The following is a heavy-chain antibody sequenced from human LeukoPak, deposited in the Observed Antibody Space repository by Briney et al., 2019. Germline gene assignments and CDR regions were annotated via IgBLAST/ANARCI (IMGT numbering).Heavy chain of an antibody. V-gene: IGHV3-23*01. CDR2: ISGSGGST. J-gene: IGHJ4*02. CDR1: GFTFSSYA. CDR3: ANPSGHSSGWYGGFDY. D-gene: IGHD6-19*01. Sequence: GGSLRLSCAASGFTFSSYAMSWVRQAPGKGLEWVSAISGSGGSTYYAASVKGRFTISRDNSKNTLYLKMNSLRAEDTAVYYCANPSGHSSGWYGGFDYWGQGTLVTVSS.